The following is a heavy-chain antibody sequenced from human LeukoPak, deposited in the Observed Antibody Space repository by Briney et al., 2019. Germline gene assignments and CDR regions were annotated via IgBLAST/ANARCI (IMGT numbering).Heavy chain of an antibody. V-gene: IGHV3-23*01. Sequence: GGSLRLSCAASGFTFNNYAISWVRQAPGKGLEWVSAISGSGSSTYYADSVKGRFTISRDNSKNILYLQMNSLRAEDTAVYYCARFHRGWYFDYWGQGTLVTVSS. CDR3: ARFHRGWYFDY. CDR1: GFTFNNYA. D-gene: IGHD2-15*01. J-gene: IGHJ4*02. CDR2: ISGSGSST.